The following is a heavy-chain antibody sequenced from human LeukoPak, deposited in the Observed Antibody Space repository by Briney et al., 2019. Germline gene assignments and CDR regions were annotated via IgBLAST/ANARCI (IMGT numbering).Heavy chain of an antibody. V-gene: IGHV3-23*01. CDR2: ISGGGENT. D-gene: IGHD1-26*01. J-gene: IGHJ4*02. CDR3: ANDVGPSPFFTY. Sequence: PGGSLRLSCAASGFTFSGYAMTWVRQAPGKKLEWVSTISGGGENTHYADSVKGRFTISRDNSENTLYLQINSLRAEHTALYYWANDVGPSPFFTYWGQGTLVTVSS. CDR1: GFTFSGYA.